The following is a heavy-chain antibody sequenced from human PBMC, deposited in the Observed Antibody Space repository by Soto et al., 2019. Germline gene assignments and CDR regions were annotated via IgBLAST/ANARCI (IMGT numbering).Heavy chain of an antibody. Sequence: QVQLQQWGAGLLKPSETLSLTCAVYGGSFSGYYWTWIRQPPGKGLEWIGEIKHTGSTNYNPSLTTRVTPSVDTSKTLFSLTLTPLTAADTAAYYCARGAFRGYRYGYYWDYWGQGALVSVSS. CDR3: ARGAFRGYRYGYYWDY. CDR1: GGSFSGYY. CDR2: IKHTGST. V-gene: IGHV4-34*01. J-gene: IGHJ4*02. D-gene: IGHD5-18*01.